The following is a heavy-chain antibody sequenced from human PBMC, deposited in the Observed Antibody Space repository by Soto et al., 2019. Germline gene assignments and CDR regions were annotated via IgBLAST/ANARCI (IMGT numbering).Heavy chain of an antibody. V-gene: IGHV4-59*08. D-gene: IGHD6-13*01. CDR3: ARRYSSSFDF. J-gene: IGHJ4*02. Sequence: QVQLQESGPGLVKPSETLSLTCTVSGGSISSYYWSWIRQPPGKGLEWIGYIYYSGSTNYNPSLKSRVTISVDTSKNQFSLKLISVTVADTAVYYCARRYSSSFDFWGQGTLVTVSS. CDR2: IYYSGST. CDR1: GGSISSYY.